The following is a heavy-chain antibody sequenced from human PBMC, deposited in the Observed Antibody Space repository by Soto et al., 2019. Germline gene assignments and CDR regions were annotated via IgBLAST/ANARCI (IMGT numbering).Heavy chain of an antibody. CDR3: ARHMRCDPPPPAGAFYF. CDR2: IDPSDSYT. CDR1: GYSFTSYW. V-gene: IGHV5-10-1*01. D-gene: IGHD2-21*01. Sequence: GASLKISCKGSGYSFTSYWISWVRQMPGKGLEWMGRIDPSDSYTNYSPSFQGHVTISADKSISTAYLQWSSLKASDTAMYYCARHMRCDPPPPAGAFYFWGKGSMVPVSS. J-gene: IGHJ3*01.